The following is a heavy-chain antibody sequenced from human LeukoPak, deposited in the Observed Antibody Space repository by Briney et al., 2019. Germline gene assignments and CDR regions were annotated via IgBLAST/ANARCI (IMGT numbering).Heavy chain of an antibody. CDR1: GFYFGGHA. J-gene: IGHJ4*02. CDR3: AKDSGSFFDY. CDR2: ISYDGSNK. Sequence: GGSLRLSCVASGFYFGGHAMHWLRQAPGKGLEWVAVISYDGSNKYYADSVKGRFTISRDNSKNTLYLQMNSLRAEDTAVYYCAKDSGSFFDYWGQGTLVTVSS. D-gene: IGHD1-26*01. V-gene: IGHV3-30*18.